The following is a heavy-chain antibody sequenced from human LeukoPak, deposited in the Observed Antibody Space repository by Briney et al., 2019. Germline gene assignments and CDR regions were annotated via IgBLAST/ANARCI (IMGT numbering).Heavy chain of an antibody. V-gene: IGHV4-34*01. J-gene: IGHJ4*02. CDR2: INHSGST. Sequence: SETLSLTCAVYGGSFSGYYWSWIRQPPGKGLEWIGEINHSGSTNYNPSLKSRVTISVDTSKNQFSLKLSSVTAADTAVYYCARGVPGLYGSGGYDNYWGQGTLVTVSS. CDR1: GGSFSGYY. CDR3: ARGVPGLYGSGGYDNY. D-gene: IGHD3-10*01.